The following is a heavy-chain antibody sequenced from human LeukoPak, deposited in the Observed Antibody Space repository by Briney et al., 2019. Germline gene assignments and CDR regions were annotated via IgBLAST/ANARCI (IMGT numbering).Heavy chain of an antibody. V-gene: IGHV3-9*03. CDR2: ISWDSSSV. D-gene: IGHD2-15*01. CDR1: GFTFRGYA. CDR3: AKDVGGPLADAFDI. J-gene: IGHJ3*02. Sequence: GGSLGISCGASGFTFRGYAMYWVRQAPGKGLEGVSGISWDSSSVAYADSVKGRFTISRDNAKNSLYLQMNSLRAEDMALYYCAKDVGGPLADAFDIWGQGTMVTVSS.